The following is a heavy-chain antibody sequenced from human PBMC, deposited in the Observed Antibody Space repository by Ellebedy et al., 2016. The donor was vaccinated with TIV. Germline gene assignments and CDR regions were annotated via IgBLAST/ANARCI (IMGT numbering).Heavy chain of an antibody. Sequence: SETLSLXXTVSGGSIGSSYWNWIRQPAGKGLDWIGRGRAYTSAIDYNPSLKSRVTMSIDTSKNQFSLNLTSVTVADTAVYYCASGDYTAGLRFDFWGQGILVTVSS. D-gene: IGHD4-17*01. CDR1: GGSIGSSY. CDR3: ASGDYTAGLRFDF. J-gene: IGHJ4*02. V-gene: IGHV4-4*07. CDR2: GRAYTSA.